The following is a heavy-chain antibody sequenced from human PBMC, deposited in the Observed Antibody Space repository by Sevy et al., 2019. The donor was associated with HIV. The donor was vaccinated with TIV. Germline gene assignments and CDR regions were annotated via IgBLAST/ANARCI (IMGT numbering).Heavy chain of an antibody. CDR1: GGSISSGGYY. CDR3: ARGRYGSGGGWFDP. Sequence: SETLSLTCTVSGGSISSGGYYWSWIRQHPGKGLEWIGYIYYSGSTYYNPSLKSRFTISVDTSKNQFSLKLSSVTAADTAVYYCARGRYGSGGGWFDPWGQGTLVTVSS. V-gene: IGHV4-31*03. CDR2: IYYSGST. D-gene: IGHD3-10*01. J-gene: IGHJ5*02.